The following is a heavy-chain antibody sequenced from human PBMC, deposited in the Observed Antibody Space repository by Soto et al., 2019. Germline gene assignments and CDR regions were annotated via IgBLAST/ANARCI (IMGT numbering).Heavy chain of an antibody. CDR1: GGTFSSST. CDR2: IIPFLGIA. D-gene: IGHD2-2*01. V-gene: IGHV1-69*02. CDR3: ARGKDCTTSTCYSPNWFDP. J-gene: IGHJ5*02. Sequence: QVQLVRSGAEVKKPGSSVKVSCKDSGGTFSSSTFVWVRQAPGQGLEWMGRIIPFLGIANYAQKFQGRVTITADIFTSTAYMELSSLRSDDTAVYYCARGKDCTTSTCYSPNWFDPRGQGTLVTVSS.